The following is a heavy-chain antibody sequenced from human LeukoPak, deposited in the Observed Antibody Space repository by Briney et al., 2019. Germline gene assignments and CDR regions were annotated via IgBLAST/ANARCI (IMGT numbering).Heavy chain of an antibody. Sequence: PSETLSLTCAVYGGSFSGYYWSWIRQPPGKGLEWIGNVYHDGRTYYNPSLKSRVTISVDTSTNQFSLKLSSVTATDTALYYCARGYSSSWYYNWFDPWGQGTLVTVSS. V-gene: IGHV4-34*01. CDR2: VYHDGRT. D-gene: IGHD6-13*01. CDR3: ARGYSSSWYYNWFDP. J-gene: IGHJ5*02. CDR1: GGSFSGYY.